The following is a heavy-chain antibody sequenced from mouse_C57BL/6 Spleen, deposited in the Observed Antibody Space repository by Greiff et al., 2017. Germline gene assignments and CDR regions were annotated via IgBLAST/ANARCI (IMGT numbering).Heavy chain of an antibody. CDR2: INPNYGTT. J-gene: IGHJ1*03. V-gene: IGHV1-39*01. Sequence: VQLKQSGPELVKPGASVKISCKASGYSFTDYNMNWVKQSNGKSLEWIGVINPNYGTTSYNQKFKGKATLSADPSTSTAYMQLSSLTSEDSAVYCCTSWYVDDWGTGTTVTVSS. CDR1: GYSFTDYN. CDR3: TSWYVDD.